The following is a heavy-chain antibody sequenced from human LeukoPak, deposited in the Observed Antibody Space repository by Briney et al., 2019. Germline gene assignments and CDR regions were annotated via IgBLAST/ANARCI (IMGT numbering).Heavy chain of an antibody. CDR2: ICSSSSYI. D-gene: IGHD3-3*01. CDR1: GFTFSSYS. Sequence: TGGSLRLSCAASGFTFSSYSMNWVRQAPGKGLEWVSSICSSSSYIYYADSAKGRFTISRDNAKNSLYLQMNSLRAEDTAVYYCARDFWSGYYIMLSRSDYYYGMDVWGQGTTVTVSS. V-gene: IGHV3-21*01. J-gene: IGHJ6*02. CDR3: ARDFWSGYYIMLSRSDYYYGMDV.